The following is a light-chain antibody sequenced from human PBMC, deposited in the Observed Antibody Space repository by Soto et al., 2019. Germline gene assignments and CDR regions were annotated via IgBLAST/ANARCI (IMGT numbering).Light chain of an antibody. J-gene: IGLJ1*01. V-gene: IGLV1-44*01. Sequence: QSLLTQPPSASGTPGQRVTISCSGSSSNIGSNTVNWYQQLPGTAPKLLIYSNNQRPSGVPDRFSGSKSGTSASLAISGLQSEDEADYYCAAWDDSLNGYVFGTATKVTVL. CDR1: SSNIGSNT. CDR3: AAWDDSLNGYV. CDR2: SNN.